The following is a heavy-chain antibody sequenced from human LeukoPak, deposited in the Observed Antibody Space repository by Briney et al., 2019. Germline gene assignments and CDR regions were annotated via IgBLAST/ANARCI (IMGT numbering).Heavy chain of an antibody. CDR2: ISSSSSYI. CDR3: ARDYYYDSSGYLAFDI. V-gene: IGHV3-21*01. CDR1: GFTFSSYS. J-gene: IGHJ3*02. Sequence: GGSLRLSCAASGFTFSSYSMNWVRQAPGKGLEWVSSISSSSSYIYYADSVKGRLTISRDNAKNSLYLQMNSLRAEDTAVYYCARDYYYDSSGYLAFDIWGQGTMVTVSS. D-gene: IGHD3-22*01.